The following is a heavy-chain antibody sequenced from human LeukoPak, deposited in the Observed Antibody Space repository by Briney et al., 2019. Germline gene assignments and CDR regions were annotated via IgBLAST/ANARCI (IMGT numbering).Heavy chain of an antibody. V-gene: IGHV3-48*04. CDR2: ISSGSSTI. Sequence: GGSLRLSCVASGFNFSTYWMTWVRQAPGKGLEWVSYISSGSSTIYYADSVKGRFTISRDNAKNSLYLQMNSLRAEDTAVYYCAELGITMIGGVWGKGTTVTISS. CDR3: AELGITMIGGV. CDR1: GFNFSTYW. D-gene: IGHD3-10*02. J-gene: IGHJ6*04.